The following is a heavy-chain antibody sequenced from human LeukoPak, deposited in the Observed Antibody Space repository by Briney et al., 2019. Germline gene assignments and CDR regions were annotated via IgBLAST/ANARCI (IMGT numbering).Heavy chain of an antibody. D-gene: IGHD1-26*01. Sequence: KPSETLSLTCAVSGGSISSSNWWSWVRQPPGKGLEWIGEIYHSGSTNYNPSLKSRVTISVDTSKNQFSLKLSSVTAADTAVYYCARGGELDYYYMDVWGKGTTVTVSS. J-gene: IGHJ6*03. CDR2: IYHSGST. CDR1: GGSISSSNW. CDR3: ARGGELDYYYMDV. V-gene: IGHV4-4*02.